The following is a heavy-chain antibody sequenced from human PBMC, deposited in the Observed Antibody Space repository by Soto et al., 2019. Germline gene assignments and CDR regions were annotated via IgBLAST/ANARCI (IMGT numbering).Heavy chain of an antibody. CDR3: ARVPYGSGSARYFDL. CDR1: GFTFSSCS. D-gene: IGHD6-19*01. J-gene: IGHJ2*01. CDR2: ISGDSNYI. Sequence: EVQLVESGGGLVKPGGSLRLSCAASGFTFSSCSMNWVRQAPGKGLEWVSSISGDSNYIYDADSVKGRFTISRDNAKNSLYLHINSLRAEHTAVYYCARVPYGSGSARYFDLWGRGTLVTVSS. V-gene: IGHV3-21*01.